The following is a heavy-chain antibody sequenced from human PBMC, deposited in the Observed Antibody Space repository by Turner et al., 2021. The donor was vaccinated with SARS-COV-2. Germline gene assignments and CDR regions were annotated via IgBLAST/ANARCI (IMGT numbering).Heavy chain of an antibody. V-gene: IGHV3-21*01. D-gene: IGHD3-22*01. J-gene: IGHJ4*02. CDR2: ISSRSAYI. CDR3: AREDYYDSSGSLDY. Sequence: EVQLVESGGGLVKPGVSLRLSCADSGFTFSSYSMNWVRQAPGKGLEWVSSISSRSAYIYYADSVKGRFTISRDNAKNSLYLQMNSLRAEDTAVYYCAREDYYDSSGSLDYWGQGTLVTVSS. CDR1: GFTFSSYS.